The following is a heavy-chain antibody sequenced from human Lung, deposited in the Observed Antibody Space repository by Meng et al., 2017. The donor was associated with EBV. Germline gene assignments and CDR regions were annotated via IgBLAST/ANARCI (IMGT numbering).Heavy chain of an antibody. CDR3: ARGFISFVRVFDY. J-gene: IGHJ4*02. Sequence: QPQEAGRGAGDPFTTRCSICLGFGASKSTVTYDWSWIRHPPAAGVEWTGYLNHSGSAYYTTALKSRVSISVDTSKNQFSLKLSSVTAADTAVYSCARGFISFVRVFDYWGQGTLVTVSS. CDR1: GASKSTVTYD. CDR2: LNHSGSA. V-gene: IGHV4-30-4*01. D-gene: IGHD3-10*02.